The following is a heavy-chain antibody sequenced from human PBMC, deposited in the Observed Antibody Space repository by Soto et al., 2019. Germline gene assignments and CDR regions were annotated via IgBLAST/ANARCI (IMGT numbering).Heavy chain of an antibody. Sequence: EVQLVESGGGLVQPGGSLRLSCAASGFTFISYWMHWVRQAPGQGLVWVSRINPDGTTTTYADSVKGRFTISRDNAKNTLYLQMNSLRGDDTAVYYCERVPTGRYGVWNYWGQGTLVTVSS. CDR1: GFTFISYW. V-gene: IGHV3-74*01. CDR3: ERVPTGRYGVWNY. CDR2: INPDGTTT. J-gene: IGHJ4*02. D-gene: IGHD3-16*01.